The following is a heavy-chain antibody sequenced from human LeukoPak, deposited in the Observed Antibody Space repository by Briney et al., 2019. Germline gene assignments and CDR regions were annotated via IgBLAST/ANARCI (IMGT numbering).Heavy chain of an antibody. J-gene: IGHJ5*01. V-gene: IGHV3-21*01. D-gene: IGHD2/OR15-2a*01. Sequence: PGGSLRLSCAASGFTVSSSYMSWVRQAPGRGLEWVSCISSNVNKMYYAESVRGRFTVSRDNAGNSLSLQMDSLRAEDTAVYYCTRELLSLHQGLDSWGQGTLVTVSS. CDR2: ISSNVNKM. CDR1: GFTVSSSY. CDR3: TRELLSLHQGLDS.